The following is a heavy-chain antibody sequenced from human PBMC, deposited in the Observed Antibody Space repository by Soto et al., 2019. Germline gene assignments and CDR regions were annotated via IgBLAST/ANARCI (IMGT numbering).Heavy chain of an antibody. CDR1: GGTFSSYA. Sequence: QVQLVQSGAEVKKPGSSVKVSCKASGGTFSSYAISWVRQAPGQGLEWMGGIIPIFGTANYAQKFQGRVTITADESTSTAYMELSSLRSEDTAVYYCARGGGRSTMVRGVDYYYGMDVWGQGTTVTVSS. J-gene: IGHJ6*02. CDR2: IIPIFGTA. V-gene: IGHV1-69*01. D-gene: IGHD3-10*01. CDR3: ARGGGRSTMVRGVDYYYGMDV.